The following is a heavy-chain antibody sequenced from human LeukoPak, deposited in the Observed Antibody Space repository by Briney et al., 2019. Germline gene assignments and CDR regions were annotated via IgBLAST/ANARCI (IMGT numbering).Heavy chain of an antibody. CDR2: ISGSGGST. CDR3: ARDYGRDSSGWYPYYFDY. J-gene: IGHJ4*02. D-gene: IGHD6-19*01. V-gene: IGHV3-23*01. Sequence: GGTLRLSCAASGFTFSSYGMSWVRQAPGKGLEWVSAISGSGGSTYYADSVKGRFTISRDNSKNTLYLQMNSLRAEDTAVYYCARDYGRDSSGWYPYYFDYWGQGTLVTVSS. CDR1: GFTFSSYG.